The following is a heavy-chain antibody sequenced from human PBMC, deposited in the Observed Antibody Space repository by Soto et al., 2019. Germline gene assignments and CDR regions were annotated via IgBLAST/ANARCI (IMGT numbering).Heavy chain of an antibody. CDR2: IYYSGST. V-gene: IGHV4-31*03. CDR3: AREALRYFGPYYYYYMDV. Sequence: SETLSLTCTVSGGSISSGGYYWSWIRQHPGKGLEWIGYIYYSGSTYYNPSLKSRVTISVDTSKNQFSLKLSSVTAADTAVYYCAREALRYFGPYYYYYMDVWGKGTTVTVSS. D-gene: IGHD3-9*01. J-gene: IGHJ6*03. CDR1: GGSISSGGYY.